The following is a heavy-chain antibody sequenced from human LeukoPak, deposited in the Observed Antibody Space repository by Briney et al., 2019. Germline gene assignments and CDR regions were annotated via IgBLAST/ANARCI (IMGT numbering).Heavy chain of an antibody. J-gene: IGHJ6*02. CDR2: INDSGRT. CDR1: GESFSGYY. V-gene: IGHV4-34*01. Sequence: SETLSLTCAVYGESFSGYYWTWIRQPPGKGLEWIGEINDSGRTSCNPSLKSRVTISVDTSKNQFSLKLRSVAAEDTAVYYCARDSLGYYYYGMDVWGQGTTVTVSS. CDR3: ARDSLGYYYYGMDV.